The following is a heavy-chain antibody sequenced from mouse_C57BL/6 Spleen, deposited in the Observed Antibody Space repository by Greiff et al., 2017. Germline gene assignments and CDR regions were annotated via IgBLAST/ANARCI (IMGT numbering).Heavy chain of an antibody. CDR3: ASVYADFDY. CDR1: GYSITSGYY. J-gene: IGHJ2*01. Sequence: EVQLQESGPGLVKPSQSLSLTCSVTGYSITSGYYWNWLRQFPGNTLEWMGYISYDGSNNYNPSLKNRISITRDTSKNQFFLKLNSVTTEDTATYYCASVYADFDYWGQGTTLTVSS. CDR2: ISYDGSN. V-gene: IGHV3-6*01. D-gene: IGHD2-10*02.